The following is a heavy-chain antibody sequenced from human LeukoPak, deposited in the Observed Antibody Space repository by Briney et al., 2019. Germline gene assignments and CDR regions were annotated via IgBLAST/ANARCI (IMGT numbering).Heavy chain of an antibody. Sequence: GGSLRLSCVASGFGFSTHDMSWGRQTPGKGLEWVSSISGFDSGTYYTDSVRGRFTISRDTSKNTLYMRMNNLGAEDTAAYYCVKGFHFDWWGQGTLVTVSS. CDR1: GFGFSTHD. J-gene: IGHJ4*02. CDR3: VKGFHFDW. CDR2: ISGFDSGT. V-gene: IGHV3-23*01.